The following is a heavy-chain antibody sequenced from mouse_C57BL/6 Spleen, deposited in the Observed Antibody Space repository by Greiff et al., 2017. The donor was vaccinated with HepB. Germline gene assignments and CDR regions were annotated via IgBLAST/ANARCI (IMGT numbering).Heavy chain of an antibody. CDR2: IDPSDSET. Sequence: QVQLQQPGAELVRPGSSVKLSCKASGYPFTSYWMHWVKQGPIQGLEWIGNIDPSDSETHYNQKFKDKATLTVDKSSSTAYMQLSSLTSEDSAVYYCARSNGSSYGGFAYWGQGTLVTVSA. CDR1: GYPFTSYW. J-gene: IGHJ3*01. D-gene: IGHD1-1*01. V-gene: IGHV1-52*01. CDR3: ARSNGSSYGGFAY.